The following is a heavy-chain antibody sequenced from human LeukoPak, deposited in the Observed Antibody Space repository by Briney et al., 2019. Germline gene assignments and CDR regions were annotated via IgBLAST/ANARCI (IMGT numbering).Heavy chain of an antibody. CDR1: GYTFTSYG. CDR3: ARVGYGYCSSTSCYSGIAAADY. J-gene: IGHJ4*02. V-gene: IGHV1-18*01. Sequence: ASVKVSCKASGYTFTSYGISWVRQAPGQGLEWMGWISAYNGNTNYAQKLQGRVTMTTDTSTSTAYMELRSLRSDDTAVYYCARVGYGYCSSTSCYSGIAAADYWGQGTLVTVSS. D-gene: IGHD2-2*03. CDR2: ISAYNGNT.